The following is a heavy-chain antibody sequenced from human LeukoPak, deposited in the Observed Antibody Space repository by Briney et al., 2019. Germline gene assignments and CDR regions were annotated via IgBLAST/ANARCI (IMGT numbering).Heavy chain of an antibody. CDR2: INPSDGSS. CDR3: ARVWGAIDY. CDR1: GYTFSSYY. D-gene: IGHD1-26*01. V-gene: IGHV1-46*01. J-gene: IGHJ4*02. Sequence: ASVKVSCKASGYTFSSYYIHWVRQAPGQGLEWMGIINPSDGSSNYAQNFQGRVTMTRDTSTSTVYMHLSSLRSDDTAVYYCARVWGAIDYWGQGTLVTVSS.